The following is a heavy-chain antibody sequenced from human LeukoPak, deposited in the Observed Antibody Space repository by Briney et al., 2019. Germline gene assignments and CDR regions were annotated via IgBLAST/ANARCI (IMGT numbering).Heavy chain of an antibody. D-gene: IGHD4-17*01. Sequence: VASVKVSCKASGGTFSSYAISWVRQAPGQGLEWMGWISAYNGNTNYAQKLQGRVTMTTDTSTSTAYMELRSLRSDDTAVYYCARGPYGDYAADYWGQGTLVTVSS. CDR2: ISAYNGNT. CDR3: ARGPYGDYAADY. V-gene: IGHV1-18*01. CDR1: GGTFSSYA. J-gene: IGHJ4*02.